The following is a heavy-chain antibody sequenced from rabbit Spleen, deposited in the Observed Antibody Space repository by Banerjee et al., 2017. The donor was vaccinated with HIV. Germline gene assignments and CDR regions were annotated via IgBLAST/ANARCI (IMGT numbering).Heavy chain of an antibody. CDR3: ARGSGNSYASGMDL. D-gene: IGHD8-1*01. CDR1: GFDFSSNA. Sequence: QEQLVESGGGLVQPEGSLTLTCKASGFDFSSNAMCWVRQAPGKRPEWIACIYNGDGSKYYASWVNGRFSISRSTSLNTVTLQMTSLTVADTATYFCARGSGNSYASGMDLWGPGTLVTVS. J-gene: IGHJ6*01. CDR2: IYNGDGSK. V-gene: IGHV1S47*01.